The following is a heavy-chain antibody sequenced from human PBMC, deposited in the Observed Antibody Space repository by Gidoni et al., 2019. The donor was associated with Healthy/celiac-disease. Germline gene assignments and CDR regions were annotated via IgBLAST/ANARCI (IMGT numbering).Heavy chain of an antibody. J-gene: IGHJ4*02. CDR2: IKSKTDGGTP. CDR3: ATVTYYHDSSGPTFGY. D-gene: IGHD3-22*01. CDR1: GFTFSNAG. V-gene: IGHV3-15*07. Sequence: EVQLVESGGGLVKPGGSLRLSCAASGFTFSNAGKNWVRQAPGKGLEWVGRIKSKTDGGTPDYAAPVKGRFTISRDDSKNTLYLQMNSLKTEDTAVYYCATVTYYHDSSGPTFGYWGQGTLVTVSS.